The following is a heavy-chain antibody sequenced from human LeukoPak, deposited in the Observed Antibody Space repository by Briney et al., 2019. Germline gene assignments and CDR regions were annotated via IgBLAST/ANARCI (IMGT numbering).Heavy chain of an antibody. CDR3: ASRYYSYYYMDV. CDR1: GVSISSMSYS. CDR2: NYYSGST. Sequence: SETLSLTCNVSGVSISSMSYSWGWIRQPPGKGLEWIGSNYYSGSTDYNPSLKSRVTISVDTSKNQFSLKLTSVTAADTAVYYCASRYYSYYYMDVWGKGTTVIVSS. J-gene: IGHJ6*03. V-gene: IGHV4-39*01.